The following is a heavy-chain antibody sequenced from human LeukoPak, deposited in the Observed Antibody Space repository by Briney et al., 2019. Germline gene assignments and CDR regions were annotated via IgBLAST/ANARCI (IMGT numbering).Heavy chain of an antibody. CDR2: VSYRGTT. D-gene: IGHD2-2*01. Sequence: SETLSFTCTVSGDSISNYYWNWIRQPPGMGLEWIGYVSYRGTTKFNPSLRSRVTISLDTSRTQFSLKLNSVTTADTAVYYCARVGSSYRTGFDPWGQGILVTVSS. V-gene: IGHV4-59*01. CDR3: ARVGSSYRTGFDP. CDR1: GDSISNYY. J-gene: IGHJ5*02.